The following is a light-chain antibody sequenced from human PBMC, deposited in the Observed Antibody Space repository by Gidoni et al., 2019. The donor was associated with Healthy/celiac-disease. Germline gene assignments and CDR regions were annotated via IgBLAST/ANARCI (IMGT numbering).Light chain of an antibody. CDR3: QQYNNWPPGT. CDR1: QSGSSY. CDR2: GAS. Sequence: EIVMTQSPATLSVSPGERATLSCRASQSGSSYLAWYQQKPGQAPRLLIYGASTRATGIPASFSGSGSGTEFTLTISRLQSEDFAVYYCQQYNNWPPGTFGQGTKLEIK. V-gene: IGKV3-15*01. J-gene: IGKJ2*01.